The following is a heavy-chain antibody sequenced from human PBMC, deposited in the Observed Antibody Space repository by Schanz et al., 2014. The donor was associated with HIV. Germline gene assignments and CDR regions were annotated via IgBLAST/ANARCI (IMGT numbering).Heavy chain of an antibody. D-gene: IGHD5-18*01. Sequence: QVRLQQWGAGLLKPSETLSLTCAISRGSFSTHYGGWVRQPPGKGLQWIGEVNHEGTTTYNPSLKSRVAISVDKSKNQLYLKLTSVTAADTALYFCAGGALVFTEDYSFGLWSMGAVSGPFDYWGRGTLVTVSS. V-gene: IGHV4-34*01. J-gene: IGHJ4*02. CDR1: RGSFSTHY. CDR2: VNHEGTT. CDR3: AGGALVFTEDYSFGLWSMGAVSGPFDY.